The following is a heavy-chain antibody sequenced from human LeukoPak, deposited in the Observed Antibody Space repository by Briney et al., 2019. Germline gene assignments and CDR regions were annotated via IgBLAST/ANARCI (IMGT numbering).Heavy chain of an antibody. CDR3: ASGRGYSGYDPFDY. Sequence: PGGSLRLSCAASGFTVSSNYMSWVRQAPGKGLEWVSVIYSGGSTYYADSVKGRFTISRDNSKNTLYLQMNSLRAEDTAVYYCASGRGYSGYDPFDYWGQGTLVTVSS. D-gene: IGHD5-12*01. CDR2: IYSGGST. J-gene: IGHJ4*02. CDR1: GFTVSSNY. V-gene: IGHV3-53*01.